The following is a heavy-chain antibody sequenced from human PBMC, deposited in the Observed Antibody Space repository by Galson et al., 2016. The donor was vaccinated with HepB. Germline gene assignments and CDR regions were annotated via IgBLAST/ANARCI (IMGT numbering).Heavy chain of an antibody. J-gene: IGHJ4*02. D-gene: IGHD3-10*01. CDR3: ARNSVDASSGNYYTRFDL. CDR2: IYYRGSS. CDR1: GDSMSSGDW. Sequence: SETLSLTCAVSGDSMSSGDWWSWVRQTPGKGLEWIGEIYYRGSSNYNPSLKSRVSISVDNSKNHFSLRLSSVTAADTAVYYCARNSVDASSGNYYTRFDLWGQGNLVTVSS. V-gene: IGHV4-4*02.